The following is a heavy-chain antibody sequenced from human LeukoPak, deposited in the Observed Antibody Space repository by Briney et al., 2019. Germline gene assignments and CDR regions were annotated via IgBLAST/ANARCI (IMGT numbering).Heavy chain of an antibody. Sequence: GGSLRLSCAASGFTFSTYGMHWVRQAPGKGLEWVAVIWFDGSIKYYADSVKGRFTISRGNSKNTLYLQMNSLRAEDTAVYYCARAVGPFDIWGQGTIVIVSS. CDR1: GFTFSTYG. CDR2: IWFDGSIK. J-gene: IGHJ3*02. V-gene: IGHV3-33*01. CDR3: ARAVGPFDI.